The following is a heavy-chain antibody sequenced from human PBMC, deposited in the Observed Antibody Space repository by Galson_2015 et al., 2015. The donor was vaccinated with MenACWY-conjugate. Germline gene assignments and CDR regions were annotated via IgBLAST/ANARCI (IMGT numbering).Heavy chain of an antibody. D-gene: IGHD3-16*01. V-gene: IGHV3-23*01. CDR2: IGNSGGST. CDR1: GFTFNNYA. Sequence: SLRLSCAASGFTFNNYAMNWVRQVPGKGLEWVSVIGNSGGSTSYADSVKGRFTIPRDNSKNTLYLQMNSLRAEDTAVYYCAKGVWGTFDYWGQGTLVTVSS. J-gene: IGHJ4*02. CDR3: AKGVWGTFDY.